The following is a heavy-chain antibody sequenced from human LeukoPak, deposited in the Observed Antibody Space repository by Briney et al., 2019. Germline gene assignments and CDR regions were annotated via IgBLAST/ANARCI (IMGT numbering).Heavy chain of an antibody. J-gene: IGHJ4*02. CDR1: GFTFNNYG. D-gene: IGHD6-6*01. V-gene: IGHV3-33*03. CDR2: IWYDGNSK. CDR3: AKVLEQLVPDY. Sequence: PGGSLRLSCAASGFTFNNYGMHWVRQAPGKGLEWVAVIWYDGNSKYYADSVKGRFTISRDNAKNSLYLQMNSLRAEDTAVYYCAKVLEQLVPDYWGQGTLVTVSS.